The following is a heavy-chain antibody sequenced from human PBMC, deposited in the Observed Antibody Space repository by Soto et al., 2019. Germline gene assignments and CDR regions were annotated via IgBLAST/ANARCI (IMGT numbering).Heavy chain of an antibody. CDR3: ARRTSTSGWSHYFDY. V-gene: IGHV5-51*01. D-gene: IGHD6-19*01. CDR1: GYSFTTHW. Sequence: GESLKISCKGIGYSFTTHWIGWVRQTPGKGLEWMGIFDPVSSAARYSPSFEGQVVISADTSVSTAFLQWSSLKPSDTAVYYCARRTSTSGWSHYFDYWGQGALVTVSS. CDR2: FDPVSSAA. J-gene: IGHJ4*02.